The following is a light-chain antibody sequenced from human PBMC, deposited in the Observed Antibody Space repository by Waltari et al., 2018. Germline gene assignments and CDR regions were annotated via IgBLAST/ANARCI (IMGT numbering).Light chain of an antibody. CDR3: SSYTSSGVV. CDR1: GSDVGGYDY. Sequence: QSALTQPASVSGSPGQAIIISCTGTGSDVGGYDYVSWYQQYPGKAPRLIIYDVYNRPSGFSNRFSVSKSDTTASLTISGLQAEDESVYYCSSYTSSGVVFGGGTKLTVL. CDR2: DVY. V-gene: IGLV2-14*01. J-gene: IGLJ2*01.